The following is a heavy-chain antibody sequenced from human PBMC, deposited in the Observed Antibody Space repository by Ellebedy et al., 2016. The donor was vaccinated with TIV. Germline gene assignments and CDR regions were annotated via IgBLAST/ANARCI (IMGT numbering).Heavy chain of an antibody. CDR3: ARAVDYYDSSGCLIDY. Sequence: SETLSLTXAVYGGSFSGYYWSWIRQPPGKGLEWIGEINHSGSTNYNPSLKSRVTISVDTSKNQFSLKLSSVTAADTAVYYCARAVDYYDSSGCLIDYWGQGTLVTVSS. J-gene: IGHJ4*02. CDR2: INHSGST. CDR1: GGSFSGYY. V-gene: IGHV4-34*01. D-gene: IGHD3-22*01.